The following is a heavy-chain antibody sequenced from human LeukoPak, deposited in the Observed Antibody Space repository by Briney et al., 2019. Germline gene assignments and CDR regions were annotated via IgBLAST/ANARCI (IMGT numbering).Heavy chain of an antibody. V-gene: IGHV3-30-3*01. CDR2: ISYDGSNK. CDR1: GFTFSSYA. Sequence: GGSLRLSCAASGFTFSSYAMHWVRQAPGKGLELVAVISYDGSNKYYADSVKGRFTISRDNSKNTLYLQMNSLRAEDTAVYYCAREVDFWNYYGMDVWGQGTTVTVSS. D-gene: IGHD3-3*01. J-gene: IGHJ6*02. CDR3: AREVDFWNYYGMDV.